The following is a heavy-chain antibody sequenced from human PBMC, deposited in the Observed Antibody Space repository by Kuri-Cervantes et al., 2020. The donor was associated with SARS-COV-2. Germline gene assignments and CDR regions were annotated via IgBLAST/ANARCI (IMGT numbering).Heavy chain of an antibody. J-gene: IGHJ4*02. Sequence: SETLSLTCTVSGGSISGHYWSWIRQPPGKGLEWIGYIYYSGSTNYNPSLKSRVTISVDTSKNQFSLKLSSVTAADTAVYYCARLQITMVRGVDDYWGQGTLVTVSS. D-gene: IGHD3-10*01. V-gene: IGHV4-59*08. CDR3: ARLQITMVRGVDDY. CDR1: GGSISGHY. CDR2: IYYSGST.